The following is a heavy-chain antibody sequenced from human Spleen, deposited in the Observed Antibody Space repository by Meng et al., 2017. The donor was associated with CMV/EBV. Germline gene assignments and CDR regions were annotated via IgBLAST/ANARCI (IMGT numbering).Heavy chain of an antibody. CDR2: IDPKSGDT. CDR3: TRGLTFSIYGVVTVNNWFDP. CDR1: DYD. V-gene: IGHV1-2*02. D-gene: IGHD3-3*02. Sequence: DYDVDWVRQAPGQGLEWMGWIDPKSGDTNFAQKFQGRVTVTRDTSINTAYMELRRLRSDDTAVYYCTRGLTFSIYGVVTVNNWFDPWGPGTLVTVSS. J-gene: IGHJ5*02.